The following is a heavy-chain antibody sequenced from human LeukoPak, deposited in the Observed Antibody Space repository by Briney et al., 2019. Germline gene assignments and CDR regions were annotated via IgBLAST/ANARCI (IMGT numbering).Heavy chain of an antibody. V-gene: IGHV3-23*01. D-gene: IGHD3-9*01. J-gene: IGHJ4*02. CDR3: AKRGVTGYKEGFDY. CDR2: ISAGADVV. Sequence: GGSLRLSCGAAGFSFRDYPMGWVHRASGKRLERVAGISAGADVVFYADPVKGRFTISRDNSKNTLYLQMNSLRAEDTAVYYCAKRGVTGYKEGFDYWGQGTLVTVSS. CDR1: GFSFRDYP.